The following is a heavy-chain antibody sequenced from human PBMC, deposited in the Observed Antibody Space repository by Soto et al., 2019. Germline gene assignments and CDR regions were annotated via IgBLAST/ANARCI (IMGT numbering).Heavy chain of an antibody. D-gene: IGHD1-26*01. CDR2: IYYSGST. J-gene: IGHJ4*02. CDR3: ARPSGSYLYYFDY. CDR1: GGSIGSISYY. V-gene: IGHV4-39*01. Sequence: SETLSLTCTVAGGSIGSISYYWGWIRQPPGKGLEWIGNIYYSGSTYYNPSLKGRITISVDTSKNQFSLKLSSVTAADTAVYYCARPSGSYLYYFDYWGQGTLVTVSS.